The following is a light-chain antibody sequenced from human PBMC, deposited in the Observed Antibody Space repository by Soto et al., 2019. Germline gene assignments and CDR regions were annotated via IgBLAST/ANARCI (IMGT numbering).Light chain of an antibody. CDR3: PQYYTYPRT. CDR2: GAS. V-gene: IGKV1-8*01. Sequence: AVRMTQYPSSLSASTAYRVTITCRASQGISSYLAWFQQKAGKAPKLLMYGASTLQSGVPSRFSGRGSGTDFTLTISSLQSEDFATYYCPQYYTYPRTFGQRTKVDI. J-gene: IGKJ1*01. CDR1: QGISSY.